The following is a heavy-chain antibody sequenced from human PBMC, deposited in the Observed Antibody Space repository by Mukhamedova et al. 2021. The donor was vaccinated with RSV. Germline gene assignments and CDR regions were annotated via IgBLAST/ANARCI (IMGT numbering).Heavy chain of an antibody. J-gene: IGHJ4*02. CDR3: ARGGSSGWYNGYFDY. D-gene: IGHD6-19*01. Sequence: DPSDSYTNYSPSFQGHVTISADKSISTAYLQWSSLKASDTAMYYCARGGSSGWYNGYFDYWGQGTLVTVSS. V-gene: IGHV5-10-1*01. CDR2: DPSDSYT.